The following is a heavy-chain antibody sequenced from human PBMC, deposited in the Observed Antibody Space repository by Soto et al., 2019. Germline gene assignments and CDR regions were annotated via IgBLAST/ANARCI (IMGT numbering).Heavy chain of an antibody. CDR3: ARGQDSRGGYYYYYGMDV. J-gene: IGHJ6*02. CDR2: ISSSSSYI. Sequence: GGSLRLSCAASGFTFSSYSMNWVRQAPGKGLEWVSSISSSSSYIYYADSVKGRFTISRDNAKNSLYLQMNSLRAEDTAVYYCARGQDSRGGYYYYYGMDVWGQGTTVTVSS. D-gene: IGHD3-10*01. CDR1: GFTFSSYS. V-gene: IGHV3-21*01.